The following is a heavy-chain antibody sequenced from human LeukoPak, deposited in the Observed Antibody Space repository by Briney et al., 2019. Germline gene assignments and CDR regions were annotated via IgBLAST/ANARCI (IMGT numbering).Heavy chain of an antibody. Sequence: ASVTVSCKTSGYTFSNCGINWVRQAPGQGLEGMGWISGNNDNPNYGQKFQGRFTVTTDSSTSKAYMELRNLRFDDTAVYYCARDGTSTDDYWGQGTLVTVSS. D-gene: IGHD2-2*01. CDR3: ARDGTSTDDY. J-gene: IGHJ4*02. V-gene: IGHV1-18*01. CDR1: GYTFSNCG. CDR2: ISGNNDNP.